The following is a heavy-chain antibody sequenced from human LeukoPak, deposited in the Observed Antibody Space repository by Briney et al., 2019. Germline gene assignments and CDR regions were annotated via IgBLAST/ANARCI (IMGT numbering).Heavy chain of an antibody. D-gene: IGHD6-13*01. J-gene: IGHJ4*02. CDR1: GGAFSGYY. CDR3: AREIDYSSTDD. V-gene: IGHV4-34*01. Sequence: PSETLSLTCAVYGGAFSGYYWSWIRQPPGKGLEWIGEINLSGSTNYNPSLKVRVTISVDTSKNQFSLKLSAVTAADTAVYYCAREIDYSSTDDWGQGTLVTVSS. CDR2: INLSGST.